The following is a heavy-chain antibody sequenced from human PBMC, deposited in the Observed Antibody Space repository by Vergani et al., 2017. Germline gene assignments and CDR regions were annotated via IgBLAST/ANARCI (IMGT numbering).Heavy chain of an antibody. CDR2: TYYSGST. CDR3: ARGDCSSTSCYLFDP. J-gene: IGHJ5*02. Sequence: QVQLQESGPGLVKPSQTLSLTCTVSGGSISSGVYYWSWIRQHPGKGLEWIGYTYYSGSTYYNPSLKSRVTISVDTSKNQFSLKLSSVTAADTAVYYCARGDCSSTSCYLFDPWGQGTLVTVSS. CDR1: GGSISSGVYY. V-gene: IGHV4-31*03. D-gene: IGHD2-2*01.